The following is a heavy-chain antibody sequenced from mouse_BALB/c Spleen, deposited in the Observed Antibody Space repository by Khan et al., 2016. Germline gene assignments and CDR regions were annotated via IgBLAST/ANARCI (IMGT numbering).Heavy chain of an antibody. CDR3: ARGRWYGAMDY. V-gene: IGHV4-1*02. J-gene: IGHJ4*01. Sequence: EVQLQESGGGLVQPGGSLKLSCAASGFDFSRYWMSWVRQAPGKGLEWIGEINPDSSTINYTPSLKDKFIISRDNAKHTLYLQMSKVRSEDTALYYCARGRWYGAMDYWGQGTSVTVSS. CDR1: GFDFSRYW. CDR2: INPDSSTI. D-gene: IGHD2-1*01.